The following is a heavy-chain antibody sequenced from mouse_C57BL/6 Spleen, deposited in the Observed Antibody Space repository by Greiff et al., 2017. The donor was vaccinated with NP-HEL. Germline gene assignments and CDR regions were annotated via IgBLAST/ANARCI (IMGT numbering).Heavy chain of an antibody. CDR2: INPSSGYT. D-gene: IGHD2-1*01. V-gene: IGHV1-7*01. Sequence: QVQLKESGAELAKPGASVKLSCKASGYTFTSYWMHWVQQRPGQGLEWIGYINPSSGYTKYNQKFKDKATLTADKSSSTAYMQLSSLTYEDSAVYYCASIYYGKKDYWGQGTTLTVSS. J-gene: IGHJ2*01. CDR1: GYTFTSYW. CDR3: ASIYYGKKDY.